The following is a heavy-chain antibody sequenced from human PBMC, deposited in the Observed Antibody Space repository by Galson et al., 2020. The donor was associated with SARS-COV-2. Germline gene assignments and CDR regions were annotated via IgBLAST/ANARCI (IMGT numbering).Heavy chain of an antibody. D-gene: IGHD7-27*01. J-gene: IGHJ5*01. Sequence: GGSLRLSCAASGLTFSNSEMNWVRQAPGKGLEWLSSISMGGITIYYADSVKGRFTISRDNAENSLYLQMNSLRAEDTGIYYCATGDVWFDSWCQGTLATVPS. V-gene: IGHV3-48*03. CDR3: ATGDVWFDS. CDR2: ISMGGITI. CDR1: GLTFSNSE.